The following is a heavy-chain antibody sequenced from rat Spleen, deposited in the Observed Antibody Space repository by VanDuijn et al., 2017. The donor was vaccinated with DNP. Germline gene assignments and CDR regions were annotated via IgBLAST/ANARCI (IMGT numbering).Heavy chain of an antibody. CDR3: ARGPNYGGYSDFFDY. D-gene: IGHD1-11*01. CDR1: GFNFNDYW. V-gene: IGHV4-2*01. CDR2: IKKDSSTI. J-gene: IGHJ2*01. Sequence: EVKLVESGGGLVQPGASLKLSCTASGFNFNDYWMDGVRQAAGKGREWIGEIKKDSSTINYTPSLKDKFTISRDNAQNTLYLQMSKLGSEDTAIYYCARGPNYGGYSDFFDYWGQGVMVTVSS.